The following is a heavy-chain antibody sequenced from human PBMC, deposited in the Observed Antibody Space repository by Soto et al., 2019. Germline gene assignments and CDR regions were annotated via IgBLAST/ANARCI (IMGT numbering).Heavy chain of an antibody. CDR2: LYYSGST. V-gene: IGHV4-59*11. D-gene: IGHD3-9*01. Sequence: PETLSQTYTVSGGSISPHTWSWFRLPPGKGLEWIGYLYYSGSTSSNPALKCRVTISLDTSKNQFSMKLSSVTAADTAVYYSARDRLANWFHPWGQGTFLTVS. CDR3: ARDRLANWFHP. CDR1: GGSISPHT. J-gene: IGHJ5*02.